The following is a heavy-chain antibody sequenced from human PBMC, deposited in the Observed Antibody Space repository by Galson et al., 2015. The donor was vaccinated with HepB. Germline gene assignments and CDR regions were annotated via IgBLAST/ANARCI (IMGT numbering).Heavy chain of an antibody. CDR3: AKEDRTVTTPYIDV. J-gene: IGHJ6*04. CDR2: ISGSGGST. V-gene: IGHV3-23*01. D-gene: IGHD4-17*01. Sequence: SLRLSCAVSGFTFRSYAMGWVRQAPGEGLEWVSAISGSGGSTWYADPVKGRFTISRDNSKNSLYLQMNSLRAEDTAVYYCAKEDRTVTTPYIDVWGKGTTVTVSS. CDR1: GFTFRSYA.